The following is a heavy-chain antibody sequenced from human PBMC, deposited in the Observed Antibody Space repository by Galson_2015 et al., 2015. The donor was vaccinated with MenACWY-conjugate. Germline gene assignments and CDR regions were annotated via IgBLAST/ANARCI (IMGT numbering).Heavy chain of an antibody. CDR2: ISAYNGNT. D-gene: IGHD4-17*01. CDR1: GYTFTSYG. CDR3: ARDGGDYVPYYYGMDV. Sequence: SVKVSCKASGYTFTSYGISWVRQAPGQGLEWMGWISAYNGNTNYAQKLQGRVTMTTDTSTSTAYMELRSLRSDDTAVYYCARDGGDYVPYYYGMDVWGQGTTVTVSS. J-gene: IGHJ6*02. V-gene: IGHV1-18*01.